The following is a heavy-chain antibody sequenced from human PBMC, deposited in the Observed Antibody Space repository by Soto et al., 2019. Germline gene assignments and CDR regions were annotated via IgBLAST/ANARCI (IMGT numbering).Heavy chain of an antibody. CDR2: INSDGSST. J-gene: IGHJ6*02. V-gene: IGHV3-74*01. CDR1: GFTFSSYR. CDR3: ARATSGRNHDPHYYYYGMDV. Sequence: GGSLRLSCAASGFTFSSYRMHWVRQAPGKGLVWVSRINSDGSSTSYADSVKGRFTISRDNAKNTLYLQMNSLRAEDTAVYYWARATSGRNHDPHYYYYGMDVWGQGTTVTVSS. D-gene: IGHD1-1*01.